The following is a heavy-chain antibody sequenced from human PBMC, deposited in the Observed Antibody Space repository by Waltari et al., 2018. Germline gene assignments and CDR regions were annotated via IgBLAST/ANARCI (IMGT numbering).Heavy chain of an antibody. V-gene: IGHV4-34*01. CDR3: ARVVWYFDY. D-gene: IGHD6-6*01. J-gene: IGHJ4*02. Sequence: CAVYGGSFSGYYWSWIRQPPGKGLEWIGEINHSGSTNYNPSLKSRVTISVDTSKNQFSLKLSSVTAADTAVYYCARVVWYFDYWGQGTLVTVSS. CDR2: INHSGST. CDR1: GGSFSGYY.